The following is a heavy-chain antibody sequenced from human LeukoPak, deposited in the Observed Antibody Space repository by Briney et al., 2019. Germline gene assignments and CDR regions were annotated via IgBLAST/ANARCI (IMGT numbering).Heavy chain of an antibody. CDR2: IWYVGSNK. Sequence: PGGSLRLSCAASGFTFSSYGMHWVRQAPGKGLEWVAVIWYVGSNKYYADSVKGRFTISRDNSKNTLYLQMNSLRAEDTAVYYCARERLAVTDAFDIWGQGTMVTVSS. D-gene: IGHD4-11*01. J-gene: IGHJ3*02. CDR1: GFTFSSYG. CDR3: ARERLAVTDAFDI. V-gene: IGHV3-33*01.